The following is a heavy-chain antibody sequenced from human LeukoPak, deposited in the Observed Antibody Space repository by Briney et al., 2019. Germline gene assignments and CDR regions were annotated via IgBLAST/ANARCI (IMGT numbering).Heavy chain of an antibody. CDR2: ISGSGGST. J-gene: IGHJ4*02. D-gene: IGHD2-2*01. Sequence: GGSLRLSCAASGFNFTIYAMSWVRQAPGKGLEWVSAISGSGGSTYYADSVKGRFTISRDNSKNTLYLQMNSLRAEDTAVYYCAKAHRYCSSTSCYGNFDYWGQGTLVTVSS. CDR3: AKAHRYCSSTSCYGNFDY. CDR1: GFNFTIYA. V-gene: IGHV3-23*01.